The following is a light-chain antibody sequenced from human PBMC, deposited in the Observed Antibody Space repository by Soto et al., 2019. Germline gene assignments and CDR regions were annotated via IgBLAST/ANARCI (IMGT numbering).Light chain of an antibody. CDR3: HQYGSSPLT. J-gene: IGKJ3*01. V-gene: IGKV3-20*01. Sequence: IVLTQSPGTLSLSPGERATLTCRASQSVTSSYLAWYQQKPGQAPRLLMYGASSRATGIPDRFSGSGSGTDFTLNISRLETEDCAVYYCHQYGSSPLTFGPGTKVDIK. CDR2: GAS. CDR1: QSVTSSY.